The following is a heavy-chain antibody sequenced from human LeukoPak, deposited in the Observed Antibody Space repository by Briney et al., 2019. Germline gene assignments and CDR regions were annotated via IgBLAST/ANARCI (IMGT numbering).Heavy chain of an antibody. CDR1: GFTFGSYA. D-gene: IGHD4-11*01. V-gene: IGHV3-23*01. CDR3: AKEGLHLFDY. J-gene: IGHJ4*02. Sequence: GGSLRLSCAASGFTFGSYAMSWVRQAPGKGLEWVSANSGSGGTTYYADSVKGRFTISRDNSKNTLYLQMNSLRAEDTAVYYCAKEGLHLFDYWGQGTLVTVSS. CDR2: NSGSGGTT.